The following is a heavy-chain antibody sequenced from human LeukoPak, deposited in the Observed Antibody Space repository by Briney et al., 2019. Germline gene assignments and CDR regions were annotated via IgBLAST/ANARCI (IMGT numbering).Heavy chain of an antibody. D-gene: IGHD5-18*01. J-gene: IGHJ4*02. CDR3: ARGLYSYGSQYYFDY. CDR2: IYHSGST. CDR1: GGSISSGGYS. V-gene: IGHV4-30-2*05. Sequence: PSQTLSLTCAVSGGSISSGGYSWSWIRQPPGKGLEWIGYIYHSGSTYYNPSLESRVTISVDTSKNQFSLKLSSVTAADTAVYYCARGLYSYGSQYYFDYWGQGTLVTVSS.